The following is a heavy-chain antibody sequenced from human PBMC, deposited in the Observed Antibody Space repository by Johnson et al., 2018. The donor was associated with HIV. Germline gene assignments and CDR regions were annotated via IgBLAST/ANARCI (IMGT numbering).Heavy chain of an antibody. CDR3: ARGSGYCSGGSCPEAFGI. Sequence: MQLVESGGGVVRPGGSLRLSCAASGFTFDDYGMSWVRQAPGKGLEWVSGINWNGGSTGYADSVKGRFTISRDNAKNSLYLQMNSMRAEDPALYFCARGSGYCSGGSCPEAFGIWGQGTMVTVSS. CDR2: INWNGGST. D-gene: IGHD2-15*01. CDR1: GFTFDDYG. V-gene: IGHV3-20*04. J-gene: IGHJ3*02.